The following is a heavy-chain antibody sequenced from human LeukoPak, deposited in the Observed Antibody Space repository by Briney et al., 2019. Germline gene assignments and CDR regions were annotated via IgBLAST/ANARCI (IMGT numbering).Heavy chain of an antibody. CDR1: GYSISSGYY. CDR2: IYHSGST. Sequence: SETLSLTCTVSGYSISSGYYWGWIRQPPGKGLEWIGSIYHSGSTYYNPSLKSRVTISVDTSKNQFSLKLSSMTAADTAVYYCARVKDPGGYYYYYYMDIWGKGNTVTVSS. D-gene: IGHD3-16*01. V-gene: IGHV4-38-2*02. CDR3: ARVKDPGGYYYYYYMDI. J-gene: IGHJ6*03.